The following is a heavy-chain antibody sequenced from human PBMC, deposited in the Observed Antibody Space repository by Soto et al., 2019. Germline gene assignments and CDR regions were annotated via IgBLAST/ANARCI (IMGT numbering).Heavy chain of an antibody. CDR2: IYTSGST. CDR3: ATDRIAYYDILTGYYSAYYFDY. Sequence: PSETLSLTCTVSGGSISSYYWSWIRQPAGKGLEWIGRIYTSGSTNYNPSLKSRVTMSVDTSKNQFSLKLSSVTAADTAVYYCATDRIAYYDILTGYYSAYYFDYWGQGTLVTVSS. V-gene: IGHV4-4*07. CDR1: GGSISSYY. J-gene: IGHJ4*02. D-gene: IGHD3-9*01.